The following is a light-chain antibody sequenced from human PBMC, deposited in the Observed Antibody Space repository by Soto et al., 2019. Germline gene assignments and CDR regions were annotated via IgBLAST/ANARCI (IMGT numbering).Light chain of an antibody. CDR1: QSVLYSSNNKNH. CDR3: QQYYST. Sequence: DIVMTQSPDSLAVSLGERATINCKSSQSVLYSSNNKNHLTWYQQKPGQPPKLLIYWASTRASGVPDRFSGSGSGTDFTLTFSSLQADDVAVYYCQQYYSTFGGGTKVEIK. CDR2: WAS. V-gene: IGKV4-1*01. J-gene: IGKJ4*01.